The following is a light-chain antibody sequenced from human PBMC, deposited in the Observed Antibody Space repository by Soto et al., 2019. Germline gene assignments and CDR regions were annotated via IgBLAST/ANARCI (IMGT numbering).Light chain of an antibody. CDR1: SSDVGSYNF. CDR3: CSYVGNSIYV. CDR2: EVS. J-gene: IGLJ1*01. Sequence: QSALTQPASVSGSPGQSITISCTGASSDVGSYNFVSWYQQHPGKAPKLMIYEVSKRPSGVSNRFSGSKSGNTASLTISGLQAEDEADYYCCSYVGNSIYVFGTGTKLTGL. V-gene: IGLV2-23*02.